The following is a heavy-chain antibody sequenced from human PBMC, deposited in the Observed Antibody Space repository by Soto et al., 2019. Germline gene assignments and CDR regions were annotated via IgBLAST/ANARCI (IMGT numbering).Heavy chain of an antibody. CDR1: GYTFTSYA. Sequence: ASVKVSCKASGYTFTSYAMHWVRQAPGQRLEWMGWINPDNGNTKYAQKLQGRVTMTTDTSTSTAYMELRSLRSDDTAVYYCARDAAVGLFDYWGQGTLVTVSS. V-gene: IGHV1-3*01. CDR3: ARDAAVGLFDY. J-gene: IGHJ4*02. CDR2: INPDNGNT. D-gene: IGHD1-26*01.